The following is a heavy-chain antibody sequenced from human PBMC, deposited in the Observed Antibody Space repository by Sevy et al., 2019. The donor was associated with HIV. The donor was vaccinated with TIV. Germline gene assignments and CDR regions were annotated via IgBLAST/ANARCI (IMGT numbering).Heavy chain of an antibody. CDR1: GMTVRGNS. Sequence: GGSLRLSCAASGMTVRGNSMSWIRQTPGKGLEWVSTIVGGGESTYYADSVKGRFTISRDISQNIVYLQMNSLRAEDTAVYFCAKLLHYWGQRILVTVSS. J-gene: IGHJ4*02. CDR2: IVGGGEST. V-gene: IGHV3-23*01. CDR3: AKLLHY. D-gene: IGHD5-18*01.